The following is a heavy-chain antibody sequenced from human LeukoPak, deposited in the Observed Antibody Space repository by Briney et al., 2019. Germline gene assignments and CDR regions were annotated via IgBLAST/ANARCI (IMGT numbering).Heavy chain of an antibody. V-gene: IGHV4-39*01. CDR3: ARLRSEGGWFVDY. J-gene: IGHJ4*02. D-gene: IGHD1-26*01. Sequence: SSETLSLTCTVSGGSISSSSYYWGWIRQPPGKGLEWIGSIYYSGSTYYNPSLKSRVTISVDTSKNQFSLKLSSVTAADTAVYHCARLRSEGGWFVDYWGQGTLVTVSS. CDR1: GGSISSSSYY. CDR2: IYYSGST.